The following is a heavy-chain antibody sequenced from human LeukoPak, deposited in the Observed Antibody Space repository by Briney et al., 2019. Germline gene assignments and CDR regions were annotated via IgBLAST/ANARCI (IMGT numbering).Heavy chain of an antibody. CDR1: GFTFSSYA. D-gene: IGHD5/OR15-5a*01. CDR2: ISYDGSNK. V-gene: IGHV3-30*04. CDR3: AKDRVLRY. J-gene: IGHJ4*02. Sequence: PGGSLRLSCAASGFTFSSYAMHWVRQAPGKGLEWVAVISYDGSNKYYADSVKGRFTISRDNSKNTLYLQMNSLRAEDTAVYYCAKDRVLRYWGQGTLVTVSS.